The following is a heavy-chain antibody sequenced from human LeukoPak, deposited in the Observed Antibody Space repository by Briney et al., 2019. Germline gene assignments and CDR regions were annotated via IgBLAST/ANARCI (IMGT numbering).Heavy chain of an antibody. J-gene: IGHJ3*02. V-gene: IGHV1-18*01. CDR1: GYTFTSYG. CDR3: ARTRASITIFGVAQTGGAFDI. Sequence: EASVKVSCKASGYTFTSYGISWVRQAPGQGLEWMGRISAYNGNTNYAQKLQGRVTMTTDTSTSTAYMELRSLRSDDTAVYYCARTRASITIFGVAQTGGAFDIWGQGTMVTVSS. D-gene: IGHD3-3*01. CDR2: ISAYNGNT.